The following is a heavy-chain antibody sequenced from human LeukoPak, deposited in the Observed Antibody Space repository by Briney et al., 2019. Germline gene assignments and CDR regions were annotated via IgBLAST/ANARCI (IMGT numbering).Heavy chain of an antibody. Sequence: GGSLRLSCAAPGFTFSSYGMHWVRQAPGKGPEWVAFVRYDGSNKYYADSVKGRFTISRDNSKNTLYLQMNSLRAEDTAVYYCAKDGGRGYSYGYSGYWGQGTLVTVSS. D-gene: IGHD5-18*01. CDR1: GFTFSSYG. V-gene: IGHV3-30*02. CDR3: AKDGGRGYSYGYSGY. J-gene: IGHJ4*02. CDR2: VRYDGSNK.